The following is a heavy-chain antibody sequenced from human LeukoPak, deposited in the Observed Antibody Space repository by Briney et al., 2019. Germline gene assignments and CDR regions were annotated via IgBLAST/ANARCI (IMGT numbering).Heavy chain of an antibody. V-gene: IGHV4-34*01. CDR1: GGSFSGYY. CDR2: INHSGST. CDR3: ARGRNYYGSGSYYKATRFFDY. D-gene: IGHD3-10*01. J-gene: IGHJ4*02. Sequence: PSETLSLTCAVYGGSFSGYYWSWILQPPGKGLEWIGEINHSGSTNYNPSLKSRVTISVDTSKNQFSLKLSSVTAADTAVYYCARGRNYYGSGSYYKATRFFDYWGQGTLVTVSS.